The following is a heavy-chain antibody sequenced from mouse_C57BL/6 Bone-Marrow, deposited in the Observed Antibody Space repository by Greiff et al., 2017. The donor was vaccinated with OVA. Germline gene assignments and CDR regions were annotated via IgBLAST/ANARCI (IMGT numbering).Heavy chain of an antibody. J-gene: IGHJ2*01. V-gene: IGHV10-1*01. CDR3: VRYGYDDYFDY. Sequence: EAGGGLVQPKGSLKLSCAASGFSFNTYAMNWVRQAPGKGLEWVARIRSKSNNYATYYADSVKDRFTISRDDSESMLYLQMNNLKTEDTAMYYCVRYGYDDYFDYWGQGTTLTVSS. D-gene: IGHD2-2*01. CDR1: GFSFNTYA. CDR2: IRSKSNNYAT.